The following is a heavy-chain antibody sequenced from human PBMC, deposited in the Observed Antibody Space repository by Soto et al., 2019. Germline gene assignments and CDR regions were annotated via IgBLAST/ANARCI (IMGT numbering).Heavy chain of an antibody. V-gene: IGHV3-7*01. Sequence: EVQLVESGGGLVQPGGSLRLSCAASKFTFSSYWMNWVRQAPGKGLEWVANIKQDGSEKYYVDCVKGRFTISRDNAKNALDLQMNSRRAEDTAVYYCAGGGGWVIDSWGQGALVTVSS. D-gene: IGHD3-16*01. CDR1: KFTFSSYW. CDR3: AGGGGWVIDS. J-gene: IGHJ4*02. CDR2: IKQDGSEK.